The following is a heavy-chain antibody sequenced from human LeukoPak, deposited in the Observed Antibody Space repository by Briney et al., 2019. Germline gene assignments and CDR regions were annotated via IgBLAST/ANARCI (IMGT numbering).Heavy chain of an antibody. CDR2: IRYDGSNK. J-gene: IGHJ6*03. V-gene: IGHV3-30*02. CDR3: AKDHLGGYYYYMDV. D-gene: IGHD3-16*01. Sequence: GGSLRLSCAASGFIFSGYAMHWVRQAPGKGLEWVAFIRYDGSNKYYADSVKGRFTISRDNSENTLHLQMNSLRAEDTAVYYCAKDHLGGYYYYMDVWGNGTTVTVSS. CDR1: GFIFSGYA.